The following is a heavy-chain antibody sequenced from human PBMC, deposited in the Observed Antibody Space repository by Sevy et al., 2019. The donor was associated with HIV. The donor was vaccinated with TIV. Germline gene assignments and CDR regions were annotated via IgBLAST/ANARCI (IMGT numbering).Heavy chain of an antibody. CDR2: ISYDGNNK. D-gene: IGHD3-10*01. Sequence: GGSLRLSCAASGFTFSSYGMHWVRQAPGKGLEWVASISYDGNNKYYADSVKGRFTISRDNSKNTLYVQMNSLRVEDTAVYYCAKEAIGGTHYNAHGMDVWGQGTTVTVSS. J-gene: IGHJ6*02. CDR3: AKEAIGGTHYNAHGMDV. V-gene: IGHV3-30*18. CDR1: GFTFSSYG.